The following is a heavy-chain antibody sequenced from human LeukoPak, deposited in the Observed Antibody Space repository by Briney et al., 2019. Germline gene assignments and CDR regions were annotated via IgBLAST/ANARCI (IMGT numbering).Heavy chain of an antibody. J-gene: IGHJ3*02. V-gene: IGHV4-59*01. CDR2: IYYSGST. CDR3: ARHHSSSWTDDAFDI. D-gene: IGHD6-13*01. Sequence: PSETLSLTCTVSGGSISSYYWSWIRQPPGKGLEWIGYIYYSGSTNYNPSLKSRVTISVDTSKNQFSLKLSSVTAADTAVYYCARHHSSSWTDDAFDIWGQGTMVTVSS. CDR1: GGSISSYY.